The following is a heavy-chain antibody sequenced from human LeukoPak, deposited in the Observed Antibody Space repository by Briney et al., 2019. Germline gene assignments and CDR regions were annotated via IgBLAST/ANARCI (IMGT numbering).Heavy chain of an antibody. CDR3: ARGMVRGTSYYYYYGMDV. J-gene: IGHJ6*02. V-gene: IGHV3-11*01. D-gene: IGHD3-10*01. Sequence: GGSLRLSCAASGFTFSDYYMSWIRQAPGKGLEWVSYISSSGSTIYYVDSVKGRFTISRDNAKNSLYLQMNSLRAEDTAVYYCARGMVRGTSYYYYYGMDVWGQGTTVTVSS. CDR1: GFTFSDYY. CDR2: ISSSGSTI.